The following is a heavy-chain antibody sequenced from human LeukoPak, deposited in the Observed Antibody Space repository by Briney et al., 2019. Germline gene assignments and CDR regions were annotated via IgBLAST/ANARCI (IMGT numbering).Heavy chain of an antibody. Sequence: PGASVKVSCKASGYTFTSDYIHWVRQAPGQGLEWLGIINPSGGRTTYGQNFQGRVTMTRDTSTSTVYMELSSLRSEDTAVYYCARGSRFLDYWGQGTLVTVS. CDR1: GYTFTSDY. V-gene: IGHV1-46*01. CDR2: INPSGGRT. J-gene: IGHJ4*02. CDR3: ARGSRFLDY. D-gene: IGHD3-3*01.